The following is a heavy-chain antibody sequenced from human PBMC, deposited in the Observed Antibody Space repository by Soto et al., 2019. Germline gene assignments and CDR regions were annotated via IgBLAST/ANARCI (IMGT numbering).Heavy chain of an antibody. CDR2: TYYRSKWYN. V-gene: IGHV6-1*01. CDR3: ARSERGQLVRIQNWFDP. D-gene: IGHD6-6*01. Sequence: SQTLSLTCAISGDSVSSNSAAWNWIRQSPSRGLEWLGRTYYRSKWYNDYAVSVKSRITINPDTSKNQFSLQLNSVTPEDTAVYYCARSERGQLVRIQNWFDPWGQGTLVTVSS. J-gene: IGHJ5*02. CDR1: GDSVSSNSAA.